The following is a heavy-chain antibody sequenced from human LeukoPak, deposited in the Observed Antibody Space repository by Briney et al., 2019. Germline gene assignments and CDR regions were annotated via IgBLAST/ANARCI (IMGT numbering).Heavy chain of an antibody. Sequence: SETLSLTCTVSGGSISSFYWTWIRQPPGKGLEWIGYIYYSGSTNYIPSLKSRVTISVDTSKNQFSLKLSSVTAADTAVYYCASGSIVGVLWGWGQGTLVTVSS. J-gene: IGHJ4*02. CDR3: ASGSIVGVLWG. D-gene: IGHD1-26*01. V-gene: IGHV4-59*01. CDR2: IYYSGST. CDR1: GGSISSFY.